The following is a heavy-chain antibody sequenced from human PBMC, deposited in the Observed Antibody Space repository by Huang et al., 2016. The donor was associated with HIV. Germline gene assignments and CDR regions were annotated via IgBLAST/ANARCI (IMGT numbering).Heavy chain of an antibody. J-gene: IGHJ3*01. CDR1: GYSFSIYW. CDR3: AKGRRAFDV. Sequence: EVQLVQSGAEVKKPGESLNISCTGSGYSFSIYWIAWVRQMPGKGLEWIGIRSPFGAKSTSRPSFKGHVSISVDKSINTVYLHWSSLKASDTAIYYCAKGRRAFDVWGQGTWVTVSS. CDR2: RSPFGAKS. V-gene: IGHV5-51*03.